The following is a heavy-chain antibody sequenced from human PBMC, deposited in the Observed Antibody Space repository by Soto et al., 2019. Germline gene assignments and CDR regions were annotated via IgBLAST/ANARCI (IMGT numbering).Heavy chain of an antibody. J-gene: IGHJ4*02. CDR3: ARIGDYYDSSGYTY. CDR1: GYTFTSYG. D-gene: IGHD3-22*01. Sequence: ASVKVSCKASGYTFTSYGISWVRQAPGQGLEWMGWISAYNGNTNYAQKLQGRVTMTTDTSTSTAYMELRSLRSDDTAVYYCARIGDYYDSSGYTYWGQGTLVIVSS. CDR2: ISAYNGNT. V-gene: IGHV1-18*01.